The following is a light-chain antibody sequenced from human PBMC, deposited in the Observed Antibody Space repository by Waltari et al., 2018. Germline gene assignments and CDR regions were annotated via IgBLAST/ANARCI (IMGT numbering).Light chain of an antibody. CDR3: QQGDKMPLT. CDR1: QPIDTY. V-gene: IGKV1-39*01. CDR2: AAS. Sequence: VQMAQSPSSLSASVGDRVTITCRASQPIDTYLHWYQQKPGKAPNLLIYAASNLQSGVPSRFSGSGSGTDFSLTITNLQPEDFATYYCQQGDKMPLTFGGGTKVDIK. J-gene: IGKJ4*01.